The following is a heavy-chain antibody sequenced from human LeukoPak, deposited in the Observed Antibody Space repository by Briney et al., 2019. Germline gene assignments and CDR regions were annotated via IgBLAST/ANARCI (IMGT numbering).Heavy chain of an antibody. CDR2: IWSDGSYK. J-gene: IGHJ4*02. V-gene: IGHV3-33*01. D-gene: IGHD5-24*01. CDR1: LFSFNSCG. CDR3: SRDFSLQLFDY. Sequence: GGSLRLSCAAYLFSFNSCGFQCDRKAPGKGLEWVAVIWSDGSYKYYADSVKGRFTISRDDSKNTRYLQMRSVRAEDTAVYYCSRDFSLQLFDYWGQGTLVTVFS.